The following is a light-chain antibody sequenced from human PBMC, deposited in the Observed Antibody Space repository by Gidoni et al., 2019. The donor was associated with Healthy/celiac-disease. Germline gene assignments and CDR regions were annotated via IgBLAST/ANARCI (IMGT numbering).Light chain of an antibody. CDR2: AAS. V-gene: IGKV1-8*01. CDR1: QGISSY. Sequence: AIRMTQSPSSLYASTGDRVTITCRASQGISSYLAWYQQKPGKAPKLLIYAASTLQSGVPSRFSGSGSGTDFTLTISCLQSEDFATYYCQQYYSYPPTFGGGTKVEIK. CDR3: QQYYSYPPT. J-gene: IGKJ4*01.